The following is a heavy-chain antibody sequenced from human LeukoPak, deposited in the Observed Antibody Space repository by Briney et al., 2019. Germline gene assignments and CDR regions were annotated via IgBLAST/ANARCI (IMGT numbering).Heavy chain of an antibody. Sequence: ASVKVSCKASGYIFTRTGINWVRQAPGQGLEWMGWINPNSGGTNYAQKFQGRVTMTRDTSISTAYMELSRLRSDDTAVYYCARVGFLRAVAGQFDYWGQGTLVTVSS. J-gene: IGHJ4*02. D-gene: IGHD6-19*01. CDR2: INPNSGGT. CDR1: GYIFTRTG. CDR3: ARVGFLRAVAGQFDY. V-gene: IGHV1-2*02.